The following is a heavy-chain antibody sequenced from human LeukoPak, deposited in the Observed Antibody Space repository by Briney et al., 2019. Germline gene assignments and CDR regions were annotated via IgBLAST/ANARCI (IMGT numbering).Heavy chain of an antibody. Sequence: GRCLRLSCAASGFTFSSYSMNWVRPAPGKGLEWVSSISSSSSYIYYADSVKGRFTISRDNAKNSLYLQMNSLRAEDTAVYYCARDLTGYCSSTGCYHDWGQGTLVTVSS. CDR2: ISSSSSYI. D-gene: IGHD2-2*01. V-gene: IGHV3-21*01. CDR3: ARDLTGYCSSTGCYHD. CDR1: GFTFSSYS. J-gene: IGHJ4*02.